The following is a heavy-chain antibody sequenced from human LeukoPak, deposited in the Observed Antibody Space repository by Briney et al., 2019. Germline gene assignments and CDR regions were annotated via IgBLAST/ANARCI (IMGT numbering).Heavy chain of an antibody. D-gene: IGHD6-19*01. CDR2: IWYDGSNK. Sequence: PGGSLRLSCAASGFTFSSYGMHWVRQAPGKGLEWVAVIWYDGSNKYYADSVKGRFTISRDNSKNTLYLQMNSLRAEDTAVYCCARDAGTSYSSGWYPDYWGQGTLVTVSS. CDR1: GFTFSSYG. V-gene: IGHV3-33*01. CDR3: ARDAGTSYSSGWYPDY. J-gene: IGHJ4*02.